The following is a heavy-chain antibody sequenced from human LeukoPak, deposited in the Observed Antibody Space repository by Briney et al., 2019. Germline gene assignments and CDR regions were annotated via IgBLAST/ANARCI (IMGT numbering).Heavy chain of an antibody. CDR3: ARQGYSSGWYHYYYYYMDV. CDR2: IYPGDSDT. Sequence: GESLKISCKGSGYSFTSYWIGWVRQMPGKGLEWMGIIYPGDSDTRYSPSFQGQVTISADKSISTAYLQWSSLKASDTAMYYCARQGYSSGWYHYYYYYMDVWGKGTTVTVSS. J-gene: IGHJ6*03. CDR1: GYSFTSYW. V-gene: IGHV5-51*01. D-gene: IGHD6-19*01.